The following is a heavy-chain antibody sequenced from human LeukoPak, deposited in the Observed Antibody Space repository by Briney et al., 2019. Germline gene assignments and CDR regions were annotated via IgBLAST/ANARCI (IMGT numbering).Heavy chain of an antibody. CDR1: GGSLSSSSYS. V-gene: IGHV4-39*01. Sequence: SETLSLTCTVSGGSLSSSSYSWGWVRPPPGGGLEWVGGISYSGSTYYSPPLTSRDTISVGTSKNQFSLKLTSVTAADTAVDYCASTAGADFDYCGQGTPVTASS. CDR3: ASTAGADFDY. CDR2: ISYSGST. D-gene: IGHD1-14*01. J-gene: IGHJ4*02.